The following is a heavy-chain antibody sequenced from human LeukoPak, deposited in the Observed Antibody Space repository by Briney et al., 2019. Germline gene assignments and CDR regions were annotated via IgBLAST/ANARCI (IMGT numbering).Heavy chain of an antibody. J-gene: IGHJ5*02. V-gene: IGHV3-20*04. CDR1: GFTFDDYG. D-gene: IGHD6-13*01. CDR2: INWNGGST. CDR3: AREEYSSRFRWFDP. Sequence: GGSLRLSCAASGFTFDDYGMSWVRQAPGKGLEWVSSINWNGGSTGYADSVKGRFTISRDNAKNSLYLQMNSLRAEDTAVYYCAREEYSSRFRWFDPWSQGTLVTVSS.